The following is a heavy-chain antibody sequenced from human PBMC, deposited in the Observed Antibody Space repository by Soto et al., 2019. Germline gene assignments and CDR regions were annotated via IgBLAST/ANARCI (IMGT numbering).Heavy chain of an antibody. J-gene: IGHJ3*02. CDR1: GFTVSSNY. CDR2: IYSGGST. CDR3: ASFLYSSGGYQVFDI. V-gene: IGHV3-66*01. Sequence: PGGSLRLSCAASGFTVSSNYMSWVRQAPGKGLEWVSVIYSGGSTYYADSVKGRFTISRDNSKNTLYLQMNSLRAEDTAVYYCASFLYSSGGYQVFDIWGQGTMVTVSS. D-gene: IGHD6-19*01.